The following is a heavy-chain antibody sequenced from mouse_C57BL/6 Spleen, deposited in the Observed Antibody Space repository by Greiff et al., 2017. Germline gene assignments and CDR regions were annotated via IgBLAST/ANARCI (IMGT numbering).Heavy chain of an antibody. Sequence: VQLQQPGAELVKPGASVKLSCKASGYTFTSYWMHWVKQRPGQGLEWIGMIHPNSGSTNYNEKFKSKATLTVDKSSSTAYMQLSSLTSEDSAVYYCPTAQATDFDYWGQGTTLTVSS. CDR1: GYTFTSYW. V-gene: IGHV1-64*01. J-gene: IGHJ2*01. CDR3: PTAQATDFDY. CDR2: IHPNSGST. D-gene: IGHD3-2*02.